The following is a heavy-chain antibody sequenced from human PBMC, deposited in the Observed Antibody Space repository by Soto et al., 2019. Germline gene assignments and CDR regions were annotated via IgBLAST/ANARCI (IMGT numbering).Heavy chain of an antibody. CDR2: MYNTGST. CDR1: GGTISRYY. J-gene: IGHJ6*02. Sequence: QVQLQESGPGLVKPSETLSLTCTVSGGTISRYYWSWIRQPPGKGLEWIGYMYNTGSTVYNPSFKSPVTTSVDTSKNPFSLKLNSVTAADTAVYYCARDLWGYCGTDCYPLDVWGQGTTVTVSS. V-gene: IGHV4-59*01. CDR3: ARDLWGYCGTDCYPLDV. D-gene: IGHD2-21*02.